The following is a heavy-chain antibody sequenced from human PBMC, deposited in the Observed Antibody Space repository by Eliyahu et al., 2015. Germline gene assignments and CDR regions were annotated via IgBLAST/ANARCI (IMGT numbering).Heavy chain of an antibody. V-gene: IGHV3-23*01. CDR2: ISGNGAKA. Sequence: HLLESGGALVQPGGSLRLSCAASGFAFSASPMTLVPQAPGKGLEWVSSISGNGAKAYYADSVNGRFSISRDNLKNILYLQLDSLRAEDTAIYHCARFPGLTPVPVYWGQGALVTVSS. CDR3: ARFPGLTPVPVY. J-gene: IGHJ4*02. D-gene: IGHD6-19*01. CDR1: GFAFSASP.